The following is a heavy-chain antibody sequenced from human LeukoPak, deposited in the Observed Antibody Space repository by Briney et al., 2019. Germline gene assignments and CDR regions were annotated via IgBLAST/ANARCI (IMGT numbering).Heavy chain of an antibody. V-gene: IGHV4-31*03. Sequence: PSQTLSLTCTVSGGSISSGGYYWSWIRQHPGKGLEWIGYTYYSGSTNYNPSLKSRVTISVDTSKNQFSLKLSSVTAADTAVYYCAKLYSSSWFWFDPWGQGTLVTVSS. CDR3: AKLYSSSWFWFDP. J-gene: IGHJ5*02. CDR1: GGSISSGGYY. D-gene: IGHD6-13*01. CDR2: TYYSGST.